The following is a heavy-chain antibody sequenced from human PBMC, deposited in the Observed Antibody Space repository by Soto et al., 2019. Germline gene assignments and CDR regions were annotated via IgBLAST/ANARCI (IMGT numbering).Heavy chain of an antibody. Sequence: GGSLRLSCAASGFTFSSYAMHWVRQAPGKGLEWVAVISYDGSNKYYADSVKGRFTISRDNSKNTLYLQMNSLRVEDTAVYNCATQDFRGTTGTTWGQGTLVTVSS. CDR3: ATQDFRGTTGTT. CDR2: ISYDGSNK. V-gene: IGHV3-30-3*01. D-gene: IGHD1-1*01. J-gene: IGHJ4*02. CDR1: GFTFSSYA.